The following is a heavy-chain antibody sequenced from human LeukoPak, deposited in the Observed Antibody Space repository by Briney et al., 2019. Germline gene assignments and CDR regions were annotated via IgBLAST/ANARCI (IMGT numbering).Heavy chain of an antibody. J-gene: IGHJ6*02. D-gene: IGHD3-22*01. Sequence: GGSLRLSCAASGNYWMHWVRQVPGKGLVWVSHINSDGSWTSYADSVKGRFTISKDNAKNTVYLQMNSLRAEDTAVYYCARDNSPMIGGYYYYGMDVWGQGTTVTVSS. CDR1: GNYW. V-gene: IGHV3-74*01. CDR3: ARDNSPMIGGYYYYGMDV. CDR2: INSDGSWT.